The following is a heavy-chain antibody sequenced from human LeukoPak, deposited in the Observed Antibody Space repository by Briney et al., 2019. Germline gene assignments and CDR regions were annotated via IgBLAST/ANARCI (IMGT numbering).Heavy chain of an antibody. CDR3: ARRAGAYTHPYDY. CDR2: IRYDESNK. D-gene: IGHD3-16*01. CDR1: GFTFSSYG. Sequence: GGSLRLSCAASGFTFSSYGMHWVRQAPGKGLEWVAFIRYDESNKDYADSVKGRFTISRDNSKNTLYLQMNSLRAEDTAVYYCARRAGAYTHPYDYWGQGTLVTVS. J-gene: IGHJ4*02. V-gene: IGHV3-30*02.